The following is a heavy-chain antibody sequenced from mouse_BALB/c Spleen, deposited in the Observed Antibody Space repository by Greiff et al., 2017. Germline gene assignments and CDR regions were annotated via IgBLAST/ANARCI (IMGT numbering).Heavy chain of an antibody. J-gene: IGHJ4*01. CDR2: ISDGGSYT. CDR1: GFTFSDYY. Sequence: EVQGVESGGGLVKPGGSLKLSCAASGFTFSDYYMYWVRQTPEKRLEWVATISDGGSYTYYPDSVKGRFTISRDNAKNNLYLQMSSLKSEDTAMYYCARGLLRFYAMDYWGQGTSVTVSS. CDR3: ARGLLRFYAMDY. V-gene: IGHV5-4*02. D-gene: IGHD2-3*01.